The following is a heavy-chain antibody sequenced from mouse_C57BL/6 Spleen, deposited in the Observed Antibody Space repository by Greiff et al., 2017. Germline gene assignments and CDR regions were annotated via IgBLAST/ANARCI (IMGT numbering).Heavy chain of an antibody. Sequence: EVKLQESGPELVKPGASVKIPCKASGYTFTDYNMDWVKQSHGKSLEWIGDINPNNGGTIYNQKFKGKATLTVDKSSSTAYMELRSLTSEDTAVYYCARSDSYGAWFAYWGQGTLVTVSA. CDR3: ARSDSYGAWFAY. J-gene: IGHJ3*01. D-gene: IGHD1-1*01. CDR1: GYTFTDYN. CDR2: INPNNGGT. V-gene: IGHV1-18*01.